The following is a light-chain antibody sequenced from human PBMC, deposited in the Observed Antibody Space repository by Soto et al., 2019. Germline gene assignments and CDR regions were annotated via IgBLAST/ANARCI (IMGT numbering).Light chain of an antibody. J-gene: IGKJ1*01. CDR3: QQFAISTT. CDR2: DAS. CDR1: HNIERW. Sequence: DIQMTQSPSTLSASVGDRVTITCRASHNIERWMAWYQQKPGKAPSLLIFDASTLHSGVPSRFSGSGSGTDFTLTISSLQPDDFAAYYCQQFAISTTFGQGTKVDIK. V-gene: IGKV1-5*01.